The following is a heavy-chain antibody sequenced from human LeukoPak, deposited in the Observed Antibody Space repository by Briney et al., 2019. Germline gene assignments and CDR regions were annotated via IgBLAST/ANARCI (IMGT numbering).Heavy chain of an antibody. D-gene: IGHD6-13*01. V-gene: IGHV4-59*01. J-gene: IGHJ4*02. CDR3: ARGSWYFDY. CDR2: IYYSGST. CDR1: GGSISNYD. Sequence: SETLSLTCTVSGGSISNYDWSWIRQRPGKGLEWIGYIYYSGSTYYNPSLKSRVTISVDTSKNQFSLKLRSVTAADTAVYYCARGSWYFDYWGQGTLVTVSS.